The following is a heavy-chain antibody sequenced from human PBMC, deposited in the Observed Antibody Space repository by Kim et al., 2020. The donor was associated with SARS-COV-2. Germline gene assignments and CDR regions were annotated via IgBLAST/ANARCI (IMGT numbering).Heavy chain of an antibody. V-gene: IGHV3-21*04. D-gene: IGHD2-21*02. Sequence: GGSLRLSCAASGFTFSDYAMNWVRQAPGKGLEWVSTISSSGSSKYSASSVTGRVSISSASANNTLPLQMQSLSADDTAASDCSRTPIPGRFISWWDA. CDR2: ISSSGSSK. CDR1: GFTFSDYA. J-gene: IGHJ3*01. CDR3: SRTPIPGRFISWWDA.